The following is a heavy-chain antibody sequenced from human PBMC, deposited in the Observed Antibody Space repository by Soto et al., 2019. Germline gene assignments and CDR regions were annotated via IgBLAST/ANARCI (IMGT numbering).Heavy chain of an antibody. J-gene: IGHJ4*02. V-gene: IGHV3-66*01. CDR1: GFTVSSNY. CDR3: AMTKYDSSGYYFGY. Sequence: EVQLVESGGGLVQPGGSLRLSCAASGFTVSSNYMSWVRQAPGKGLKWISVIYSGGSTYYGDSVKGRFSISRDNSKNTLYLQMNSLRAEDTAVYYCAMTKYDSSGYYFGYWGQGTLVTVSS. D-gene: IGHD3-22*01. CDR2: IYSGGST.